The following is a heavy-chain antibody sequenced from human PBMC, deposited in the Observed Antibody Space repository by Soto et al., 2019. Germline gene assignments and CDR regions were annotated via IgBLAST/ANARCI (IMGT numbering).Heavy chain of an antibody. CDR2: INTYNGNT. CDR3: AMVDVDVTPSPQDV. J-gene: IGHJ6*02. D-gene: IGHD2-2*03. Sequence: QVQLVQSRAEVKNPGASVKVSCKASGYSFTRYGIAWARQAPGQVLAWMGWINTYNGNTNYAQNLQSRVKLTTDTSTSTDYMELTSPRSNARAIYYCAMVDVDVTPSPQDVWGQGTTVIVSS. V-gene: IGHV1-18*01. CDR1: GYSFTRYG.